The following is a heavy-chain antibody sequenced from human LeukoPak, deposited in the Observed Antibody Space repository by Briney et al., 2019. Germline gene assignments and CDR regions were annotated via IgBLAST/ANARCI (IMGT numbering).Heavy chain of an antibody. D-gene: IGHD3-9*01. CDR1: GVTFSTYP. CDR2: ISYHGSSE. J-gene: IGHJ4*02. CDR3: ARVHDTTGYYHHFDT. Sequence: GGSLRLSCEASGVTFSTYPMYWGCHAPHQGLEWVAMISYHGSSEYYEDPVKGRLTTSRDNSKKTLYLQMNNPGAKETPFFYFARVHDTTGYYHHFDTLGQGALVTVSS. V-gene: IGHV3-30*04.